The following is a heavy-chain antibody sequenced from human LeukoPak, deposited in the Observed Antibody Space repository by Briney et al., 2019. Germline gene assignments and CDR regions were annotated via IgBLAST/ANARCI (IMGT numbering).Heavy chain of an antibody. Sequence: ASVKVSCKASGGTFSSYAISWVRQAPGQGLEWMGGIIPIFGTANYAQKFQGRVTITTDESTSTAYMELSSLRSEDTAVYYCARELGDYGDYVDAFDIWGQGTMVTVFS. CDR2: IIPIFGTA. V-gene: IGHV1-69*05. CDR1: GGTFSSYA. D-gene: IGHD4-17*01. CDR3: ARELGDYGDYVDAFDI. J-gene: IGHJ3*02.